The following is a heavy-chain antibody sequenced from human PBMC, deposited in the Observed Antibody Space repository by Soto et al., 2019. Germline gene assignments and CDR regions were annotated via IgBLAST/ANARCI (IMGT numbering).Heavy chain of an antibody. CDR2: ISAYSGNT. CDR3: ARDDGSGYDYYYYYGMDV. Sequence: ASVKVSCKASGYTFTSYGISWVRQAPGQGLEWMGWISAYSGNTNYAQKLQGRVTMTTDTSTSTAYMELRSLRSDDTAVYYCARDDGSGYDYYYYYGMDVWGQGTTVTVSS. CDR1: GYTFTSYG. V-gene: IGHV1-18*04. J-gene: IGHJ6*02. D-gene: IGHD5-12*01.